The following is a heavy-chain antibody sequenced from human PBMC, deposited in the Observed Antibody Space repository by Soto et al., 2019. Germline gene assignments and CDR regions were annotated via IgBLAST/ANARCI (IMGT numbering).Heavy chain of an antibody. J-gene: IGHJ4*02. D-gene: IGHD6-19*01. CDR2: INQDGSGT. Sequence: RRLSCIASEFTFISSFMGWVRQAPGKGLEWVANINQDGSGTYYVDSVKGRFTISRDNAKNSLYLQMNSLRAEDTAAYYCARYFRGSGRYFFDHWGQGTLVTVSS. CDR3: ARYFRGSGRYFFDH. V-gene: IGHV3-7*03. CDR1: EFTFISSF.